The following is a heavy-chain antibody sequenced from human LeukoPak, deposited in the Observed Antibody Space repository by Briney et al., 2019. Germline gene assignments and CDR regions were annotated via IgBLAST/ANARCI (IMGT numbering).Heavy chain of an antibody. V-gene: IGHV1-24*01. CDR2: FDPEDGET. J-gene: IGHJ4*02. D-gene: IGHD3-10*01. CDR1: GYTLTELS. Sequence: ASVKVSCKVSGYTLTELSMHWVRQAPGKGLEWMGGFDPEDGETIYAQKFQGRVTVTEDTSTDTAYMELSSLRSEDTAVYYCATDLLPNYYGSGSYYNMNDYWGQGTLVTVSS. CDR3: ATDLLPNYYGSGSYYNMNDY.